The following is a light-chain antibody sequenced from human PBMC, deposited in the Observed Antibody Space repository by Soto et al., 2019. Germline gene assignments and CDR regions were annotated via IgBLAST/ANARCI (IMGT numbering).Light chain of an antibody. V-gene: IGLV2-14*03. CDR2: GVS. CDR3: NSYASVNSPVL. Sequence: QSALTQPASLSGSPGQSITISCTGTSSDVGGYNYVSWYQQHPGKAPRLMIYGVSNRPLGVSYRFSGSKSGNTASLTISGLQSEDEADYYCNSYASVNSPVLFGGGTQLT. CDR1: SSDVGGYNY. J-gene: IGLJ7*01.